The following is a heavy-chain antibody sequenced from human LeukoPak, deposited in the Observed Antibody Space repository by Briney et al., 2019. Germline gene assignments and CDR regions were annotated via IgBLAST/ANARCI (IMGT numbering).Heavy chain of an antibody. D-gene: IGHD6-19*01. Sequence: SETLSLTCAVYGGSFSGYYWSRIRQPPGKGLEWIGSIYYSGSTYYNPSLKSRVTISVDTSKNQFSLKLSSVTAADTAVYYCARSSAYSSGWARFDDWGQGTLVTVSS. CDR2: IYYSGST. V-gene: IGHV4-34*01. CDR1: GGSFSGYY. CDR3: ARSSAYSSGWARFDD. J-gene: IGHJ4*02.